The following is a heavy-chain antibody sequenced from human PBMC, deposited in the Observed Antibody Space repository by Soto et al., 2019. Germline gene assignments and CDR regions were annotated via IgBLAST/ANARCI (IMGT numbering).Heavy chain of an antibody. V-gene: IGHV4-31*03. CDR1: GGSISSGGSY. CDR3: ARVGISGTIDAFDI. D-gene: IGHD1-20*01. Sequence: QGQLQESGPELVKPSQTLSLTCTVSGGSISSGGSYWGWIRQHPGKGLEWIGYIDNSGTSYYNPSLKSRLTIPVDTSNNRFSLHLSSVTAADTAVYYCARVGISGTIDAFDIWGQGTMVTVSS. J-gene: IGHJ3*02. CDR2: IDNSGTS.